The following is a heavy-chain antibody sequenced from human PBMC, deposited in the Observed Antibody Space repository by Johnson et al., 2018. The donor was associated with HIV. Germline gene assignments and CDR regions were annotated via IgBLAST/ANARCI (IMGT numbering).Heavy chain of an antibody. J-gene: IGHJ3*02. V-gene: IGHV3-30-3*01. Sequence: VQLVESGGGVVQPGRSLRLSCAASGFTFSRYAMHWVRQAPGKGLEWVAVISYDGSNKYYADSVKGRFTISRDNSKNTLYLQMNSLRAEDTAVYYCAREVVLRGAFDIWGQGTMVTVSS. CDR3: AREVVLRGAFDI. CDR1: GFTFSRYA. CDR2: ISYDGSNK. D-gene: IGHD2/OR15-2a*01.